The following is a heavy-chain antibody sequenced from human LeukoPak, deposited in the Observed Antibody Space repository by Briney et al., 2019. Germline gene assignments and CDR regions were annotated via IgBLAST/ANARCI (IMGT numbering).Heavy chain of an antibody. CDR1: GFIFSSYW. Sequence: GGSLRLSCAASGFIFSSYWMAWVRQAPGKGLEWVANIKEDGSEKNYVDSVKGRFTISRDNAKNSLYLQMNSLRAEDTAVYYCARDAGYGYDRFDYWGQGTEVTVSS. D-gene: IGHD5-18*01. CDR2: IKEDGSEK. J-gene: IGHJ4*02. CDR3: ARDAGYGYDRFDY. V-gene: IGHV3-7*01.